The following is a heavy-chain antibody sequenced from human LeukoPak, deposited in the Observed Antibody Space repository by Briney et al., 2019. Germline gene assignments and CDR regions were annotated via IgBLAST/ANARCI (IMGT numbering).Heavy chain of an antibody. D-gene: IGHD3-10*01. V-gene: IGHV3-11*01. CDR1: EFVFSDYY. J-gene: IGHJ4*02. CDR3: AREVGGDYGPGTFFDL. CDR2: ISSSGDTK. Sequence: GGSLRLSCAASEFVFSDYYMSWVRQAPGKGLEWVSYISSSGDTKYYADSVKGRFTISRDNAKNSLFLQMNNLRDEDTAVYYCAREVGGDYGPGTFFDLWGQGNMVTVSS.